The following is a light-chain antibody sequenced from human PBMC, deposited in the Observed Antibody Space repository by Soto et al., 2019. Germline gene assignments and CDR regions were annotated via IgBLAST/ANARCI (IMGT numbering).Light chain of an antibody. J-gene: IGKJ1*01. V-gene: IGKV3-15*01. CDR3: HQYNDWPRT. Sequence: EIVLTHSPATLSMSPGDITTLSCRASHSISTYLAWYQHKPGQAPRLLIYSASVRAAGVPARFSGSGSGTEFTLTISSLQSEDFAVYYCHQYNDWPRTFGHGTKVDIK. CDR2: SAS. CDR1: HSISTY.